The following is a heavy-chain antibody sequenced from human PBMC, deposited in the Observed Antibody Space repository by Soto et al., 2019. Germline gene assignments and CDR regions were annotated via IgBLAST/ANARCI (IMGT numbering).Heavy chain of an antibody. J-gene: IGHJ3*01. CDR2: INPDNGNT. D-gene: IGHD2-8*02. V-gene: IGHV1-3*01. CDR1: GFSFSDNL. CDR3: AIDILTVGPPATNAFEV. Sequence: QVQLVQSGAEVRKPGASVNISCRASGFSFSDNLINWVRQAPGQSLEWMGWINPDNGNTRYSQTFQGRDTISRHSLESIAYVEVGPLTSGATAVYCRAIDILTVGPPATNAFEVWGQGTMVTASS.